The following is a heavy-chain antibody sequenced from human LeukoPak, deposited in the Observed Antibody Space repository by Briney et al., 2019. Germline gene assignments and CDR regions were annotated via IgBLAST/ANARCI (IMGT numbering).Heavy chain of an antibody. V-gene: IGHV4-59*01. J-gene: IGHJ4*02. CDR3: ASTLGYCSGGSCYPSFDY. D-gene: IGHD2-15*01. CDR1: GGSHNSYY. Sequence: KPSETLSLTCTVSGGSHNSYYWSWIRQPPGEGLEWIGDIYYSGSTNYNPSLKSRVTISVDTSKNQFSLKLSSVTAADTAVYYCASTLGYCSGGSCYPSFDYWGQGTLVTVSS. CDR2: IYYSGST.